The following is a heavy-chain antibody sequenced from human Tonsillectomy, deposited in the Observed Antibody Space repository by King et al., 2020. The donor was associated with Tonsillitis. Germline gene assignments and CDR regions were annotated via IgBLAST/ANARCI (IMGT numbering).Heavy chain of an antibody. CDR2: IYHSGST. D-gene: IGHD3-10*01. CDR3: ARVGYYYGSEALDY. Sequence: QLQESGPGLVKPSETLSLTCAVSGYSISTGYYWGWIRQPPGKGLEWIGSIYHSGSTSYNPSLKSRVTISVDTSKNQFSLKLSSVTAADTALYYCARVGYYYGSEALDYWGQGTLVTVSS. CDR1: GYSISTGYY. J-gene: IGHJ4*02. V-gene: IGHV4-38-2*01.